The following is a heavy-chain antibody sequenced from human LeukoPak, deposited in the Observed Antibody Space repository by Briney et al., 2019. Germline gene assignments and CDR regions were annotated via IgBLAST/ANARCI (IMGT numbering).Heavy chain of an antibody. CDR3: TRVGRGYYDSSGYYPYYFDY. Sequence: PSEILSLTCAVYGGSFSGYYWSWIRQPPGKGLESIGEINHSGSTNYNPSLKSRVTISVDTSKNQFSLKLSSVTAADTAVYYCTRVGRGYYDSSGYYPYYFDYWGQGTLVTVSS. CDR2: INHSGST. V-gene: IGHV4-34*01. D-gene: IGHD3-22*01. J-gene: IGHJ4*02. CDR1: GGSFSGYY.